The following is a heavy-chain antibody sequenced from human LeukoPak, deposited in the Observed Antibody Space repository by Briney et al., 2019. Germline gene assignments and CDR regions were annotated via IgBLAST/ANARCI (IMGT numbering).Heavy chain of an antibody. Sequence: GGSLRLSCAASGFSFSNYVMHWVRQAPGKGLEYLAAITDNGGSTYHADSVKGRFAISRDNSKNTLYLQMGSLRTEDMAVYYCARQQAGHSCGLIDYWGQGTLVTVSS. CDR3: ARQQAGHSCGLIDY. J-gene: IGHJ4*02. V-gene: IGHV3-64*02. D-gene: IGHD5-18*01. CDR1: GFSFSNYV. CDR2: ITDNGGST.